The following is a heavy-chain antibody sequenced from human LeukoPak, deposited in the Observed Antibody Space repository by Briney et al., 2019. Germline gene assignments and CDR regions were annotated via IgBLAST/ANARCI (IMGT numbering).Heavy chain of an antibody. Sequence: PGGSLRLSCAASGFTFSSYAMSWVRQAPGKGLEWVSVISGSGDITYYADSVKGRFTISRDNSKNTLYLQMNSLRAEDTAVYYCATPGQWLVRGYFDYWGQGTLVTVSS. D-gene: IGHD6-19*01. CDR2: ISGSGDIT. V-gene: IGHV3-23*01. J-gene: IGHJ4*02. CDR3: ATPGQWLVRGYFDY. CDR1: GFTFSSYA.